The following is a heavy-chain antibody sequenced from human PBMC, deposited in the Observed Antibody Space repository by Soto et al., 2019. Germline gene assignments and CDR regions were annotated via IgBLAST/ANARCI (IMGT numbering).Heavy chain of an antibody. D-gene: IGHD2-21*02. J-gene: IGHJ4*02. CDR2: INPSGGYT. Sequence: ASVKVSCKASGYTFTSYYMNWVRQAPGQGLEWLGIINPSGGYTTYAQRFLGRVTMTSDTSTSTVHMELGSLTSEDTAVYYCARGGGIVVVTATYGHWGEGALVTV. CDR1: GYTFTSYY. CDR3: ARGGGIVVVTATYGH. V-gene: IGHV1-46*01.